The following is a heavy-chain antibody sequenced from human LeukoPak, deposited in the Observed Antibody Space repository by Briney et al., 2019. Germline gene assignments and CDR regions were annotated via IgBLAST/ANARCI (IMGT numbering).Heavy chain of an antibody. CDR3: ARDRVGGGLALFDY. D-gene: IGHD3-16*01. J-gene: IGHJ4*02. V-gene: IGHV4-59*01. CDR2: IYYSGSN. Sequence: SETLSLTCTVSGGSISSYYWSWIRQPPGKGLEWIGYIYYSGSNNYNPSLKSRVTISIDTSKNQFSLKLSSVTAADTAVYYCARDRVGGGLALFDYWGQGTLVTVSS. CDR1: GGSISSYY.